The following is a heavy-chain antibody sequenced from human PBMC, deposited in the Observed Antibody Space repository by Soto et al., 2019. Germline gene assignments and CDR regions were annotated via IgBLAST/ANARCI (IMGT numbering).Heavy chain of an antibody. D-gene: IGHD2-2*01. CDR1: GYTFTDYY. CDR2: INPITGET. Sequence: QVQLVQSGAEVKKPGASVRVSCKASGYTFTDYYLHWVRQAPGQGLEWMGWINPITGETKSRQKLQTRVTMTRETSIGTASLELISLTADDTAVHYCARVTSFQDGMDVWGQGTTVSVS. J-gene: IGHJ6*02. V-gene: IGHV1-2*02. CDR3: ARVTSFQDGMDV.